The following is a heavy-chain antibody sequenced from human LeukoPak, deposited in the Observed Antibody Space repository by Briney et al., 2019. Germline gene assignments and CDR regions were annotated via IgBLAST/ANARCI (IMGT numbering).Heavy chain of an antibody. J-gene: IGHJ4*02. CDR2: IYYSGST. Sequence: SETLSLTCTVSGGSISSTTNYWVWIRQPPGKGLEWIGSIYYSGSTYYNPSLKSRVTISVDTSKNQFSLKLSSVTAADTGLYYCARCSGGSCFKGLDYWGQGILVTVSP. CDR1: GGSISSTTNY. CDR3: ARCSGGSCFKGLDY. V-gene: IGHV4-39*01. D-gene: IGHD2-15*01.